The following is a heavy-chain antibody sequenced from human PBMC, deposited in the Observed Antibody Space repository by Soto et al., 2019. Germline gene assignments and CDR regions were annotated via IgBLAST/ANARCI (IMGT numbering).Heavy chain of an antibody. CDR1: GFSFRSYA. CDR2: MSYDGSDK. CDR3: ARARLDTPALEY. V-gene: IGHV3-30-3*01. Sequence: QVQLVESGGGVVQPGRSLRLSCAASGFSFRSYAMHWVRQAPGKGLEWVAAMSYDGSDKDYADSVKGRFTISRDNSKNTLYLQMSSLRAEDTAVYYCARARLDTPALEYWGQGTLVTVSS. D-gene: IGHD2-2*01. J-gene: IGHJ4*02.